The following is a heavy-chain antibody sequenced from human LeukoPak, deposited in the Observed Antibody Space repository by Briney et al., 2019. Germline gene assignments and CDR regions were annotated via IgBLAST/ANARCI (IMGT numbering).Heavy chain of an antibody. Sequence: SETLSLTCTVSGGSISGYYWSWIRQPPGKGLEWIGYIYYSGNTNYNPSLKSRVTISVDTSKNQFSLKLSSVTAADTAVYYCARQTPRAARLFDYWGQGTLVTVSS. V-gene: IGHV4-59*08. CDR1: GGSISGYY. CDR3: ARQTPRAARLFDY. J-gene: IGHJ4*02. D-gene: IGHD6-6*01. CDR2: IYYSGNT.